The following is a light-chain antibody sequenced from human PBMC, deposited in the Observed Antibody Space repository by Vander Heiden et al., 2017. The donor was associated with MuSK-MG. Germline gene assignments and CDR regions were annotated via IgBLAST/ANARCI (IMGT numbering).Light chain of an antibody. CDR1: QGISSY. CDR2: AAS. Sequence: AIRMTQSPSSFSASTGDRVTITCRASQGISSYLAWYQQKPGKAPKLLIYAASTLQSGVPSRFSGSGSGTDFTLTISCLQSEDVATDSGQQYYSYRITFGQGTRLEIK. J-gene: IGKJ5*01. V-gene: IGKV1-8*01. CDR3: QQYYSYRIT.